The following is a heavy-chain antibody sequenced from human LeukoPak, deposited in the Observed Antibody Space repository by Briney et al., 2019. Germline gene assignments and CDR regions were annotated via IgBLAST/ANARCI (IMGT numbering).Heavy chain of an antibody. CDR3: ARRLITMVRGVISLNNWFDP. V-gene: IGHV4-34*01. Sequence: SETLSLTCAVYGGSFSGYYWSWIRQPPGKGLEWIGEINHSGSTNYNPSLKSRVTISVDTSKNQFSLKLSSVTAADTAVCYCARRLITMVRGVISLNNWFDPWGQGTLVTVSS. D-gene: IGHD3-10*01. CDR1: GGSFSGYY. J-gene: IGHJ5*02. CDR2: INHSGST.